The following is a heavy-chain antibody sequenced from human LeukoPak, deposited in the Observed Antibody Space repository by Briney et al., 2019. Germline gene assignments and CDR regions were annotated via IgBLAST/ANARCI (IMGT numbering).Heavy chain of an antibody. CDR1: ANSFTGYW. J-gene: IGHJ4*02. V-gene: IGHV5-51*01. Sequence: GESLKISCKGSANSFTGYWIAWVRQKPGKGLEWMGIIYPGDSDTRYSPSFQGQVTISADKSITTAFLQWSSLKASDTAMYYCAVQFRAAAAFDYWGQGTLVTVSS. CDR3: AVQFRAAAAFDY. D-gene: IGHD6-13*01. CDR2: IYPGDSDT.